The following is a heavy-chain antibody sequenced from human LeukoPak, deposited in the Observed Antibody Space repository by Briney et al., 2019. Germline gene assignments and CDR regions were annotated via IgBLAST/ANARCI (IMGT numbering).Heavy chain of an antibody. CDR1: GFTFSSYS. J-gene: IGHJ4*02. Sequence: GGSLRLSCAASGFTFSSYSMNWVRQAPGKGLEWVSSISSSSSYIYYADSVKGRSTISRDNAKNSLYLQMNSLRAEDTAVYYCARDIRFGEIDYWGQGTLVTVSS. V-gene: IGHV3-21*01. CDR3: ARDIRFGEIDY. D-gene: IGHD3-10*01. CDR2: ISSSSSYI.